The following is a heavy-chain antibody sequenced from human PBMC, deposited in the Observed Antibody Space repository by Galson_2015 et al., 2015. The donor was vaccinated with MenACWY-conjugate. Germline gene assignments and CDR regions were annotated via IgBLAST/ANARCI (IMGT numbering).Heavy chain of an antibody. CDR3: ARDHIVVVTTYYYYYGMDV. Sequence: SLRLSCAASGFTFSSYSMNWVRQAPGKGLEWVSSISSSSCIYYADSVKGRFTISRDNAKNSLYLQMNSLRAEATAVYYCARDHIVVVTTYYYYYGMDVWGQGTTVTVSS. V-gene: IGHV3-21*01. J-gene: IGHJ6*02. CDR2: ISSSSCI. D-gene: IGHD2-21*02. CDR1: GFTFSSYS.